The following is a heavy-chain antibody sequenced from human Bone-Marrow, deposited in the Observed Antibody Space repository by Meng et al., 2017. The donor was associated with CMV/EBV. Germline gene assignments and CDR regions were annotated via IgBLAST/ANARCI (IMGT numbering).Heavy chain of an antibody. D-gene: IGHD3-3*01. CDR3: ARDQVYYDFWSGVTPWWFMDV. J-gene: IGHJ6*02. Sequence: ASVKVSCKASGYTFIDYYIHWVRQAPGQGLEWMGWINPDSGDTNYAQKFQGRVTMTRETSISTAYMELSRLRSDDTAVYYCARDQVYYDFWSGVTPWWFMDVWGQGTTVTVSS. V-gene: IGHV1-2*02. CDR2: INPDSGDT. CDR1: GYTFIDYY.